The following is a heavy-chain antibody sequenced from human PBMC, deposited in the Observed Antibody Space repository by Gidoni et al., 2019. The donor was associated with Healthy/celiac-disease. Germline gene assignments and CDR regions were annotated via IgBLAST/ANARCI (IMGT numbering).Heavy chain of an antibody. J-gene: IGHJ4*02. V-gene: IGHV3-23*01. D-gene: IGHD3-10*01. CDR2: ISGSGGST. CDR1: GFTFSSYA. Sequence: EVQLLESGGVLVQPGGSLSLSCAASGFTFSSYAMRWVRQAPGKGLECVSAISGSGGSTYYADSVKGRFTISRDNSKNTLYLQMNSLRAEDTAVYYCAKFAYYGSGNKNDYWGQGTLVTVSS. CDR3: AKFAYYGSGNKNDY.